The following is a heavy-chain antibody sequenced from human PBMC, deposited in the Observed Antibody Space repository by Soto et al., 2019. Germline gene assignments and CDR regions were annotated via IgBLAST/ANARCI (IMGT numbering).Heavy chain of an antibody. J-gene: IGHJ6*04. D-gene: IGHD4-17*01. CDR3: ARDRLHYGTMDV. Sequence: PGGSLRLSCAASGFTFSTYAMHWVRQAPGKGLQYVSAISGNGGITYYANSVKGRFTISRDNSKNTLYLQMGSLTTEDMAVYYCARDRLHYGTMDVWGRGTTVTVSS. CDR2: ISGNGGIT. V-gene: IGHV3-64*01. CDR1: GFTFSTYA.